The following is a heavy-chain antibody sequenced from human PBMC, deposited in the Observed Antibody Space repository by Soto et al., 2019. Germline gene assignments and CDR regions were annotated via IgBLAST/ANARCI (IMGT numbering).Heavy chain of an antibody. Sequence: GGSLRLSCAASGFTFSSYVMHWVRQAPGKGLEYVSGIRSNGHITSYANSVKGRFTISRDNSKNTLYLQMNSLRAEDTAVYYCAKSPGMYYYDSSGYYHYDYWGQGTLVTVS. CDR2: IRSNGHIT. D-gene: IGHD3-22*01. J-gene: IGHJ4*02. CDR1: GFTFSSYV. V-gene: IGHV3-64*01. CDR3: AKSPGMYYYDSSGYYHYDY.